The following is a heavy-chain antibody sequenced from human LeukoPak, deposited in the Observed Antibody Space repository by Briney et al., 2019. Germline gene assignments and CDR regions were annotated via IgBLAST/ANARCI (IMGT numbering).Heavy chain of an antibody. D-gene: IGHD3-22*01. CDR2: ISGSCGST. V-gene: IGHV3-23*01. Sequence: GGSLRLSCAASGFTFSSYAMSWVRQAPGKGLEWVSAISGSCGSTYYADSVKGRFTISRDNSKNTLYLKMNSLRAEDTAVYYCAEDTFWDMIVVVIWVGGFDYWGQGTLVTVSS. CDR1: GFTFSSYA. J-gene: IGHJ4*02. CDR3: AEDTFWDMIVVVIWVGGFDY.